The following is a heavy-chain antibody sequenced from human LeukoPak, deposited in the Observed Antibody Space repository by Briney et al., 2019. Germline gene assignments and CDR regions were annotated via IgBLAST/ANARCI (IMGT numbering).Heavy chain of an antibody. D-gene: IGHD6-13*01. CDR2: ISDSGQSP. CDR3: ARENSGIAATDIIDY. J-gene: IGHJ4*02. CDR1: GFTFRNYA. V-gene: IGHV3-23*01. Sequence: GGSLRLSCEASGFTFRNYAMNWVRQSPGKGLEYVSGISDSGQSPYYAASVRGRFTISRDNSNNTLYLQMNSLRAEDTAIYYCARENSGIAATDIIDYWGQGTLVTVSS.